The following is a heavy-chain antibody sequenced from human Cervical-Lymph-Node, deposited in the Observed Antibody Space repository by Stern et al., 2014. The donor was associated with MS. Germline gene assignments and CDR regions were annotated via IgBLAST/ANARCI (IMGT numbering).Heavy chain of an antibody. D-gene: IGHD5-12*01. CDR3: ANRDMGYTYGRHDY. V-gene: IGHV1-69*06. J-gene: IGHJ4*02. CDR2: IVPLFGTP. CDR1: GGTFNNHV. Sequence: VQLVESGAEVKKPGSSVKVSCKAYGGTFNNHVISWVRQARGQGLEWMGGIVPLFGTPDYARKFQGRVTITADKSTSTVHMVLSSLNREDTGIYYCANRDMGYTYGRHDYWGQGTLVTVS.